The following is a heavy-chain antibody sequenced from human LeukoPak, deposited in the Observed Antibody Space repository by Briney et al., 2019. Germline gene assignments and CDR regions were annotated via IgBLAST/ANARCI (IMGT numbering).Heavy chain of an antibody. J-gene: IGHJ4*02. CDR1: GGSMSTYY. V-gene: IGHV4-59*01. CDR2: IYYSGST. Sequence: SETLSLTCTVSGGSMSTYYWSWIRQPPVKGLEWIGYIYYSGSTNYNPSRESRVTISVDTSKNQFSLKLSSVTAADTAVYYCARGPGTYYNDFDYWGQGTLVTVSS. CDR3: ARGPGTYYNDFDY. D-gene: IGHD3-10*01.